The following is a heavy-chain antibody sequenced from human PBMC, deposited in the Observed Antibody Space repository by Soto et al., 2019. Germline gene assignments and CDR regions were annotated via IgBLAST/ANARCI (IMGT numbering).Heavy chain of an antibody. CDR1: GFTFGYYN. Sequence: DVQLVESGGGLVQPGGSLRISCAASGFTFGYYNMHWVRQAPGKGLEWVSFVRSSGDDTYYADSVKGRFTISRDNAKDSLYLQMNSLREEDTAVYYCARDGESSSSSDFDFWGQGALVTVSS. CDR3: ARDGESSSSSDFDF. J-gene: IGHJ4*02. CDR2: VRSSGDDT. V-gene: IGHV3-48*02. D-gene: IGHD2-2*01.